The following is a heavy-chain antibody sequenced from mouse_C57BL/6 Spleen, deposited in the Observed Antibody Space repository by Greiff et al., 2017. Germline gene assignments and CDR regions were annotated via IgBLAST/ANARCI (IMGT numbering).Heavy chain of an antibody. D-gene: IGHD1-1*01. J-gene: IGHJ2*01. Sequence: VQLQQSGPELVKPGASVKISCKASGYTFTDYYMNWVKQSHGKSLEWIGDINPNNGGTSYNQKFKGKATLTVDKSSSTAYMELRSLTSEDSAVYYCARLYSEDYFDYWGQGTTLTVSS. V-gene: IGHV1-26*01. CDR1: GYTFTDYY. CDR2: INPNNGGT. CDR3: ARLYSEDYFDY.